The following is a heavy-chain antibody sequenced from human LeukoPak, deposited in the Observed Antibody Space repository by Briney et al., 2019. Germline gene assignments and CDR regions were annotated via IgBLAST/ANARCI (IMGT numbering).Heavy chain of an antibody. CDR1: GGSISSGSYY. Sequence: PSETLSLTCTVSGGSISSGSYYWSWIRQPAGKGLEWIGRIYTSGSTNYNPSLKSRVTISVDTSKNQFSLKLSSVTAADTAVYYCARSRADILTGFSAFDIWGQGIMVTVSS. J-gene: IGHJ3*02. V-gene: IGHV4-61*02. CDR3: ARSRADILTGFSAFDI. D-gene: IGHD3-9*01. CDR2: IYTSGST.